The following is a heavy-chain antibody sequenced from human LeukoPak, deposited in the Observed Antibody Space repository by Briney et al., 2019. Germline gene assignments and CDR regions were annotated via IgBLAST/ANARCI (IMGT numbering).Heavy chain of an antibody. CDR2: IYHSGMT. V-gene: IGHV4-59*01. D-gene: IGHD6-19*01. CDR3: ARDNGWYYFDY. CDR1: GGSLGTNY. J-gene: IGHJ4*02. Sequence: SETLSLTCTVSGGSLGTNYWSWIRQPPGKGLEWIGYIYHSGMTNYDPSLESRVTMSIDTSKNQFSLRLSSVTAADTAVYYCARDNGWYYFDYWGQGSPVTVAS.